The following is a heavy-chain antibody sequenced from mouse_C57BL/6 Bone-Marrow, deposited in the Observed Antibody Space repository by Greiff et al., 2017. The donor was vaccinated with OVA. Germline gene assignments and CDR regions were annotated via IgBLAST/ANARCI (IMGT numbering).Heavy chain of an antibody. V-gene: IGHV1-9*01. CDR2: ILPGSGST. J-gene: IGHJ4*01. CDR1: GYTFTGYW. Sequence: QVQLQQSGAELMKPGASVKLSCKATGYTFTGYWIEWVKQRPGHGLEWIGEILPGSGSTNYNEKFKGKATFTADTSSNTAYMQLSSLTTEDSAIYYCARRGIYDGYYDYAMDYWGQGTSVTVSS. D-gene: IGHD2-3*01. CDR3: ARRGIYDGYYDYAMDY.